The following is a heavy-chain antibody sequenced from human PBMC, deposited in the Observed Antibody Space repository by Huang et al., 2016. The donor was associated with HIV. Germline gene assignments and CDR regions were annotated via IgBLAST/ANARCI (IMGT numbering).Heavy chain of an antibody. CDR2: IRSKANSYAT. Sequence: EVQLVESGGGLVQPGGSLNLSCAASGFTFSGSAMHWVRQASGKGLEWVGRIRSKANSYATAYAASVKGRFTISRDDSKNTAYLQMNSLKTEDTAVYYCTRLTMIGDGDYWGQGTLVTVSS. V-gene: IGHV3-73*01. CDR3: TRLTMIGDGDY. D-gene: IGHD3-22*01. J-gene: IGHJ4*02. CDR1: GFTFSGSA.